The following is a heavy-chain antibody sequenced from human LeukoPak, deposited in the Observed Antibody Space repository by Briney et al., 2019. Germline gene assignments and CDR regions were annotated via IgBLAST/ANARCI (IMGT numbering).Heavy chain of an antibody. D-gene: IGHD3-22*01. CDR1: GYTFTGYY. J-gene: IGHJ4*02. V-gene: IGHV1-2*02. CDR2: INPNSGGT. CDR3: ARVTAKREYYYDSSGYYYYFDY. Sequence: ASVKVSCKASGYTFTGYYIQWVRQAPGQGLEWMGWINPNSGGTNYAQTFQGRVTMTRDTSISTAYMGLSRLRSDDTAVYYCARVTAKREYYYDSSGYYYYFDYWGQGTLVTVSS.